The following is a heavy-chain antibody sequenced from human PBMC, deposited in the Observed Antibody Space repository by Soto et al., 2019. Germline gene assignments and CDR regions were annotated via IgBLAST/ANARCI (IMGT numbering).Heavy chain of an antibody. CDR3: ATIVGATIGVDY. CDR1: GDSISSATHY. CDR2: VSSSGNS. V-gene: IGHV4-31*03. Sequence: SETLSLTCTVSGDSISSATHYWNWIRQHPGKGLEWIGYVSSSGNSYYSPSLKSRVFMSVDTSKNLFSLKLSSVTAADTAVYYCATIVGATIGVDYWGQGTLVTVSS. D-gene: IGHD1-26*01. J-gene: IGHJ4*02.